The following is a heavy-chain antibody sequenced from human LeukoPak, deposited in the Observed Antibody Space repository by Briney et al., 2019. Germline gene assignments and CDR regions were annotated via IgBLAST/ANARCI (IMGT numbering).Heavy chain of an antibody. D-gene: IGHD1-7*01. Sequence: PSETLSLTCTVSGYSISSGYYWGWIRQPPGKGLEWIGSIYHSGSTYYNPSLKSRVTISVDTSRDQFSLKLSSVTAADTAVYYCARDENWNYYFDYWGQGTLVTVSS. J-gene: IGHJ4*02. V-gene: IGHV4-38-2*02. CDR2: IYHSGST. CDR3: ARDENWNYYFDY. CDR1: GYSISSGYY.